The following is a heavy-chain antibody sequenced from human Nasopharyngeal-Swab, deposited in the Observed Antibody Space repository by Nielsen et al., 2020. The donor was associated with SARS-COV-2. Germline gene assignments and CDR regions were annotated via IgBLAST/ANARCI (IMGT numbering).Heavy chain of an antibody. Sequence: GESLKISCAASGFTFSDYDMHWVREAPGKGLEHVSGISRDGRSIFFADSVRDRFTISRDNSKNTLYLQMGGLRAEDMAVYYCARAPYSGSYYGFDYGGQGTLVTVSS. D-gene: IGHD1-26*01. V-gene: IGHV3-64*02. CDR2: ISRDGRSI. CDR1: GFTFSDYD. CDR3: ARAPYSGSYYGFDY. J-gene: IGHJ4*02.